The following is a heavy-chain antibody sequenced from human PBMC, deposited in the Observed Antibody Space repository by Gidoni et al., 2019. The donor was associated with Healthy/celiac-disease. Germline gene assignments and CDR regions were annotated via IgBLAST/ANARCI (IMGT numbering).Heavy chain of an antibody. V-gene: IGHV4-4*07. CDR2: IYTSGST. CDR1: GGSISSYY. J-gene: IGHJ2*01. CDR3: ARGSKSGTSYWYFDL. Sequence: QVQLQESGPGLVKPSETLSLTCSVSGGSISSYYWSWIRQPAGKGLEWIGRIYTSGSTNYNPSLKSRVTMSVDTSKNQFSLKLSSVTAADTAVYYCARGSKSGTSYWYFDLWGRGTLVTVSS. D-gene: IGHD3-10*01.